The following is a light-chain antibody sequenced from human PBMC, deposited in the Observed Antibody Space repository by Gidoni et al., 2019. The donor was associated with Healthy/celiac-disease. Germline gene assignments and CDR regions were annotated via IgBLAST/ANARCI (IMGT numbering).Light chain of an antibody. CDR1: QSISSW. V-gene: IGKV1-5*03. Sequence: DIQMTQSPSTLSASVGARVTITCRASQSISSWLAWYQQKPGKAPKLLIYKASSLESGVPSRFSGSGSATEFPLTISSLQPDYFATYYCQQYNSYSPTFGQGTKVEIK. CDR2: KAS. CDR3: QQYNSYSPT. J-gene: IGKJ1*01.